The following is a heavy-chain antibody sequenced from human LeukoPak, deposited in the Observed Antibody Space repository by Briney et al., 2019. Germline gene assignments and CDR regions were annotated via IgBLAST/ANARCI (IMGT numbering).Heavy chain of an antibody. J-gene: IGHJ4*02. CDR3: AKGMYYYGSGSLDY. D-gene: IGHD3-10*01. CDR2: IRWDGDST. V-gene: IGHV3-20*04. Sequence: GGSLRLSCAASGFTFDDYGMTWVRQTPEKGLEWVSAIRWDGDSTTYAAFVKGRFTISRDNAKNSLYLQMNSLRAEDTAVYYCAKGMYYYGSGSLDYWGQGTLVTVSS. CDR1: GFTFDDYG.